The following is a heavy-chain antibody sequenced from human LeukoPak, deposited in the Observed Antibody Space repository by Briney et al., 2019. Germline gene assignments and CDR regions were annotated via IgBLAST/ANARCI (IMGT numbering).Heavy chain of an antibody. CDR3: ARVPYNWNDPDY. D-gene: IGHD1-1*01. J-gene: IGHJ4*02. V-gene: IGHV3-48*03. CDR1: GFTFSSYE. CDR2: ISSSGSTI. Sequence: GGSLRLSCAASGFTFSSYEMNWVRQAPGKGLEWVSYISSSGSTIYYVDSVKGRFTISRDNAKNSLYLQMNSLRAEDTAVYYCARVPYNWNDPDYWGQGTLVTVSS.